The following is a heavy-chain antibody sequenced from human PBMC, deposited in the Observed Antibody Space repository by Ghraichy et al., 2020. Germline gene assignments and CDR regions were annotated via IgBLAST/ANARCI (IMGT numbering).Heavy chain of an antibody. CDR3: ARVLRFLEWLPYDY. Sequence: LSLTCAASGFTFSSYAMHWVRQAPGKGLEWVAVISYDGSNKYYADSVKGRFTISRDNSKNTLYLQMNSLRAEDTAVYYCARVLRFLEWLPYDYWGQGTLVTVSS. J-gene: IGHJ4*02. CDR2: ISYDGSNK. V-gene: IGHV3-30-3*01. D-gene: IGHD3-3*01. CDR1: GFTFSSYA.